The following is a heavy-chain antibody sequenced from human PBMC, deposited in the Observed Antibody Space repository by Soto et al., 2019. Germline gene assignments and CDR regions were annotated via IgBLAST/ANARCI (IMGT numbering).Heavy chain of an antibody. CDR3: VARGGPVDY. V-gene: IGHV4-59*08. Sequence: SDTLSLTCTVSGGSISSYYWSWIRHPPGKGLEWIGYIYDSGSTNYNPSLKSRVTISVDTSKNQFFLKLSSVTAADTAVYYCVARGGPVDYWGQGTLVTVSS. J-gene: IGHJ4*02. CDR1: GGSISSYY. CDR2: IYDSGST. D-gene: IGHD2-15*01.